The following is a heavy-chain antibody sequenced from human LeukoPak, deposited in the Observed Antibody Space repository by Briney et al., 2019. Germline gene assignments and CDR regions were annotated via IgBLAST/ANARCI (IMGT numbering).Heavy chain of an antibody. CDR1: GLTLSNSA. CDR2: ISGASGKS. J-gene: IGHJ4*02. Sequence: GGSLRLSCAASGLTLSNSAMSWVRQAPGKGLEWVSMISGASGKSYSADSVRGRFTVSRDDSKNTLFLQMNSLRVDDTAVYYCATWGHVEYWGQGTQVTVSS. D-gene: IGHD3-16*01. CDR3: ATWGHVEY. V-gene: IGHV3-23*01.